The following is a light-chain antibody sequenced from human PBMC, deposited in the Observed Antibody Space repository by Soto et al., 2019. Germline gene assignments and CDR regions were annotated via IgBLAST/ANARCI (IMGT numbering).Light chain of an antibody. V-gene: IGLV2-14*01. CDR1: SSDVGGSNF. J-gene: IGLJ2*01. Sequence: QSALTQPASVSGSPGQSITISCTGTSSDVGGSNFVSWYQQHPGKAPKLMIYDVNNRPSGVPNRFSGSKSGNTASLTIFGRLAEDEADYYCSSHTSSSTLVFGGGTKLTVL. CDR2: DVN. CDR3: SSHTSSSTLV.